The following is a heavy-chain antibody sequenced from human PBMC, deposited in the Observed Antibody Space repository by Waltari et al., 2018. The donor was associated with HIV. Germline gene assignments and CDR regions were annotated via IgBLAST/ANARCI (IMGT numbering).Heavy chain of an antibody. D-gene: IGHD3-10*01. CDR1: GFTFSDYA. CDR3: ARSASGNYYQDPADT. CDR2: LSSDGTEK. V-gene: IGHV3-30*03. Sequence: QVQLVESGGGVVQPGGSLRLSCTASGFTFSDYAMHWVRQVPGKGLGGVAVLSSDGTEKYYVDSVKGRFTVSRDNSKNTLYLQMTSLTTDDTAMFYCARSASGNYYQDPADTWGQGTLVSVFS. J-gene: IGHJ5*02.